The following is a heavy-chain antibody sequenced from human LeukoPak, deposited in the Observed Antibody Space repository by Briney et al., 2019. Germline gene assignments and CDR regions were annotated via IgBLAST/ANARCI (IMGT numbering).Heavy chain of an antibody. Sequence: SETLSFTCAVLGGSFSGSYWSWFRKPPGKGLNWIGEINLSGSTNYNPSLKSRVTISVDTSKNQFSLKLISVTAADTAVYYCARGGGVVPASILSVGGYDKTRFDYWGQGTLVTVSS. V-gene: IGHV4-34*01. J-gene: IGHJ4*02. CDR3: ARGGGVVPASILSVGGYDKTRFDY. D-gene: IGHD2-2*01. CDR2: INLSGST. CDR1: GGSFSGSY.